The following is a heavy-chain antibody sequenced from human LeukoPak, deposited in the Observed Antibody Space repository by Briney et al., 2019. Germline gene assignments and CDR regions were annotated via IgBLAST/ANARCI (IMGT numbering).Heavy chain of an antibody. Sequence: AGGSLRLSCAASGFTFSSYAMSWVRQAPGKGLEWVSSISSSSSYIYYADSVKGRFTISRDNAKNSLYLQMNSLRAEDTAVYYCARRYCSSTSCYGNAFDIWGQGTMVTVSS. CDR2: ISSSSSYI. V-gene: IGHV3-21*01. CDR3: ARRYCSSTSCYGNAFDI. J-gene: IGHJ3*02. CDR1: GFTFSSYA. D-gene: IGHD2-2*01.